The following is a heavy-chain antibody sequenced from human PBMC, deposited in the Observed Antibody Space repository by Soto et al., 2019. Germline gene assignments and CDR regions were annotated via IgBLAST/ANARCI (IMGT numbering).Heavy chain of an antibody. CDR3: AKVGTAMVTDYFDY. Sequence: LRLSCAASGFTFDDYAMHWVRQAPGKGLEWVSGISWNSGSIGYADSVKGRFTISRDNAKNPLYLQMNSLRAEDTALYYCAKVGTAMVTDYFDYWGQGTLVTVSS. V-gene: IGHV3-9*01. CDR2: ISWNSGSI. D-gene: IGHD5-18*01. CDR1: GFTFDDYA. J-gene: IGHJ4*02.